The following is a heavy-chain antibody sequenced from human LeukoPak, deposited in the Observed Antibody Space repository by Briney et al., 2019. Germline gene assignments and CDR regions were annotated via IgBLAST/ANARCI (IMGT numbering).Heavy chain of an antibody. J-gene: IGHJ4*02. D-gene: IGHD4-17*01. CDR2: IYYSGST. CDR3: AGHDYGDFVCY. Sequence: SETLSLTCTVSGGSISSYYWSWIRQPPGKGLEWIGYIYYSGSTNYNPSLKSRVTISVDTSKAQFSLTLSSANNADAAVYYCAGHDYGDFVCYCREGTLVAVSS. CDR1: GGSISSYY. V-gene: IGHV4-59*01.